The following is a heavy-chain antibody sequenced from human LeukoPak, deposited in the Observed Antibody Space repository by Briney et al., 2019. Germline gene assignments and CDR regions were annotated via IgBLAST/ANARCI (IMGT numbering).Heavy chain of an antibody. CDR3: ARESYYYDSSGYTFDF. D-gene: IGHD3-22*01. CDR1: GGSISSYY. Sequence: PSETLSLTCTVSGGSISSYYWSWIRQPPGKGLEWIGYIYDTGSTNYNPSLKSRVTISVDTSKNQFPLKLSSVTAADTAVYYCARESYYYDSSGYTFDFWGQGTLVTVSS. CDR2: IYDTGST. V-gene: IGHV4-59*01. J-gene: IGHJ4*02.